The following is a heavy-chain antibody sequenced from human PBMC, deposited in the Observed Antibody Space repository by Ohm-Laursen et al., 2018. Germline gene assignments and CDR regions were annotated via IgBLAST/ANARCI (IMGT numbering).Heavy chain of an antibody. CDR1: GLTFTNYA. J-gene: IGHJ3*02. V-gene: IGHV3-23*01. D-gene: IGHD3-22*01. CDR3: AKGVGYDSSGYVAFDI. CDR2: ISTGGFTT. Sequence: SLRLSCAASGLTFTNYALSWVRQAPGKGLEWVSAISTGGFTTFYADSVKDRFTIARDNSDNTLYLQMDSLRAEDTARYYCAKGVGYDSSGYVAFDIWGQGTMVTVSS.